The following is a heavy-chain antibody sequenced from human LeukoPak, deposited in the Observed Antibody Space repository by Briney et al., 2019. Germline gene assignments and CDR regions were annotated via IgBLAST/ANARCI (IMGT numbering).Heavy chain of an antibody. V-gene: IGHV4-34*01. Sequence: SETLSLTCAVYGGPFSCYYWSWIRQPPGKGLEWIGEINHSGSTNYNPSLKSRVTISVDTSKNQFSLKLSSVTAADTAVYYCARVAGYCSGGSCRTRFDPWGQGTLVTVSS. CDR2: INHSGST. D-gene: IGHD2-15*01. J-gene: IGHJ5*02. CDR3: ARVAGYCSGGSCRTRFDP. CDR1: GGPFSCYY.